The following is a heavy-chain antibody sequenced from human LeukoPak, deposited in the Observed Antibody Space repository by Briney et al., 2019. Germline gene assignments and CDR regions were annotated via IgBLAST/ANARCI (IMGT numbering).Heavy chain of an antibody. D-gene: IGHD5-12*01. Sequence: SETLSLTCTVSGGSINSYYWSWIRQPPGKGLEWLGNIYYSGSTNYSPSLKSRVTMSVDTSKNQFSLRLISVTAADTAVYYCARRGFSGYFFDYWGHGTLVTVSS. J-gene: IGHJ4*01. CDR3: ARRGFSGYFFDY. CDR2: IYYSGST. CDR1: GGSINSYY. V-gene: IGHV4-59*08.